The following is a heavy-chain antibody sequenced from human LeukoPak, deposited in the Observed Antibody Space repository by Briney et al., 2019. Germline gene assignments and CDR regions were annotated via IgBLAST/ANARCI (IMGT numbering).Heavy chain of an antibody. CDR2: IKQDGSEK. J-gene: IGHJ2*01. CDR1: GFTFSSYW. Sequence: GGSLRLSCAASGFTFSSYWMSWVRQAPGKGLEWVANIKQDGSEKYYVDSVKGRFTISRDNAKNSLYLQMNSLRAEDTAVYYCARGRDTGEQQLSERNWYFDLWGRGTLVTVSS. V-gene: IGHV3-7*01. CDR3: ARGRDTGEQQLSERNWYFDL. D-gene: IGHD6-13*01.